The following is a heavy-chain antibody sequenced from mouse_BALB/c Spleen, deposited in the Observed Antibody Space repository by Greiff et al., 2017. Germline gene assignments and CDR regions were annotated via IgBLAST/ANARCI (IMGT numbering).Heavy chain of an antibody. J-gene: IGHJ2*01. CDR3: ARAAYDGYYQICDY. CDR2: ISSCSSTI. D-gene: IGHD2-3*01. V-gene: IGHV5-17*02. CDR1: GFTFSSFG. Sequence: EVKLMESGGGLVQPGGSRKLSCAASGFTFSSFGMPWVRQAPEKGLEWVAYISSCSSTIYYAATVKGRFTISRDNPKNTLFLQMTSLRSEDTAMYYCARAAYDGYYQICDYWGQGTTLTVSS.